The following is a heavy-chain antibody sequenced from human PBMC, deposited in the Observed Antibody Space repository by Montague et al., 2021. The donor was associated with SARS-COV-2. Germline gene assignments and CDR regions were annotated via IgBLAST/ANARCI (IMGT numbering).Heavy chain of an antibody. CDR1: GDSISSSHW. V-gene: IGHV4-4*02. J-gene: IGHJ6*02. D-gene: IGHD3-9*01. CDR2: IFHSENT. CDR3: ARDRGAKTYDLLTGYYINYYYGVDV. Sequence: SETLSLTCAVSGDSISSSHWWTWVRQSPGKGLEWIGEIFHSENTNYNPSLKSQVIISLDMSKNQFSLTLTSVTAADTAVYYCARDRGAKTYDLLTGYYINYYYGVDVWGPGTPVTVSS.